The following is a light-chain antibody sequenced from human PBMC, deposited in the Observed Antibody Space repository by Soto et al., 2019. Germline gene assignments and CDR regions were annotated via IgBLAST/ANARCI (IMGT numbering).Light chain of an antibody. CDR2: DAS. CDR1: QSISSW. Sequence: DIQMTQSPSTLSSSVGDRVTITCRASQSISSWLAWYQQKPGKAPKLLIYDASSLESGVPSRFSGSGSGTEFTLTSSRLPPDDVATYCCQQYNSYPDTFGQGTKLEIK. J-gene: IGKJ2*01. CDR3: QQYNSYPDT. V-gene: IGKV1-5*01.